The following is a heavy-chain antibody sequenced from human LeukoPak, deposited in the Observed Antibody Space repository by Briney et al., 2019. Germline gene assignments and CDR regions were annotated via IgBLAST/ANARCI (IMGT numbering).Heavy chain of an antibody. D-gene: IGHD3-10*01. V-gene: IGHV3-74*01. CDR1: GFTFSRYW. J-gene: IGHJ6*03. Sequence: PGGSLRLSCAASGFTFSRYWMHWVRQPPGKGLVWVQRINSDGSSTSYADSVRGRFTISRDNAKNTLYLQMNSLRAGDTAVYYCAKDFGELASYYMDVWGKGTTVTVSS. CDR3: AKDFGELASYYMDV. CDR2: INSDGSST.